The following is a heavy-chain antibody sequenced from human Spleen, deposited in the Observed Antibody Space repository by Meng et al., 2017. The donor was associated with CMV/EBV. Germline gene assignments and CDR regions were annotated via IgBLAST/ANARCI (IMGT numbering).Heavy chain of an antibody. CDR3: ARLGQQAYGMDV. CDR1: GYTFTDYH. J-gene: IGHJ6*02. D-gene: IGHD6-13*01. Sequence: ASVKVSCKASGYTFTDYHMHWVRQAPGQGLEWMGIINPNSGSRSYAQKFQGRVTMTKDTSTSTVYMELSSLRSEDTAVYYCARLGQQAYGMDVWGQGTTVTVSS. CDR2: INPNSGSR. V-gene: IGHV1-46*01.